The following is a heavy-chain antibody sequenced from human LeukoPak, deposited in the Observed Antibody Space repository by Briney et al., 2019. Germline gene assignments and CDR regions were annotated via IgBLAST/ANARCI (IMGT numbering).Heavy chain of an antibody. Sequence: SETLSLTCTVSGGSSSSYYWSWIRQPPGKGLEGIGYIYYSGSTNYNPSLKSRVTISVDTSKNQFSLKLSSVTAADTAVYYCARAVWQPGDWYFDLWGRGTLVTVSS. J-gene: IGHJ2*01. CDR3: ARAVWQPGDWYFDL. CDR2: IYYSGST. CDR1: GGSSSSYY. V-gene: IGHV4-59*01. D-gene: IGHD3-10*01.